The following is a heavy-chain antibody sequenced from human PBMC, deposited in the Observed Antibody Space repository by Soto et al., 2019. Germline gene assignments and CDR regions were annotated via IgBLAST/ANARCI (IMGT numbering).Heavy chain of an antibody. CDR2: IYYSGST. Sequence: QVQLQESGPGLVKPSQTLSLTCTVSGGSISSGGYYWSWIRQHPGKGLEWIGYIYYSGSTYYNPHLKSRVTISVATSKTQVSLTLSSVTAADTAVYYCARGAVVAATLFDYWGQGTLVTVSS. J-gene: IGHJ4*02. V-gene: IGHV4-31*03. CDR3: ARGAVVAATLFDY. CDR1: GGSISSGGYY. D-gene: IGHD2-15*01.